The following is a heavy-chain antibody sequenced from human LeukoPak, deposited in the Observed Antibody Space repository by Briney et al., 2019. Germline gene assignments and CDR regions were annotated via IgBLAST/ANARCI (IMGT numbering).Heavy chain of an antibody. J-gene: IGHJ4*02. CDR1: GGSISSGNYY. CDR2: IYYSGST. D-gene: IGHD5-18*01. Sequence: PSETLSLTCTVSGGSISSGNYYWSWIRQPPGKGLEWIGRIYYSGSTYYNPSLKSRVTISVDTSKNQFSLKLSSVTAADTAVYYCARLDGYSYGYPRFDYWGQGTLVTVSS. V-gene: IGHV4-39*01. CDR3: ARLDGYSYGYPRFDY.